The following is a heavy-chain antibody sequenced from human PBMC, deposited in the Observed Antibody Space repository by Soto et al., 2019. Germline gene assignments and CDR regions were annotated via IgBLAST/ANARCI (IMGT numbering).Heavy chain of an antibody. CDR2: IYYSGST. V-gene: IGHV4-30-4*01. CDR3: ARDAGSSYNAYYYYGMDV. D-gene: IGHD6-13*01. Sequence: SETLSLTCTVSGGSISSGDYYWSWIRQPPGKGLEGIGYIYYSGSTYYNPSLKSRVTISVDTSKNQFSLKLSSVTAADTAVYYCARDAGSSYNAYYYYGMDVWGQGTTVTVSS. J-gene: IGHJ6*02. CDR1: GGSISSGDYY.